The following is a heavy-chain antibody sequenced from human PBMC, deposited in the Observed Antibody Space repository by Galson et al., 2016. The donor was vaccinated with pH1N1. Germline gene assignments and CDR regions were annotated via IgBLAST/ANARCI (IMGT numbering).Heavy chain of an antibody. J-gene: IGHJ4*02. CDR3: AKDRTVDSGQSPPFFES. Sequence: SVKVSCKASGGSLSTYPISWVRQAPGLGLEWMGRSVPVFGSAKYSPRFQGRVAISRDESASTVYMELTSLTAEDTGIYYCAKDRTVDSGQSPPFFESWGQGTLVSVSS. D-gene: IGHD2-21*01. CDR2: SVPVFGSA. CDR1: GGSLSTYP. V-gene: IGHV1-69*05.